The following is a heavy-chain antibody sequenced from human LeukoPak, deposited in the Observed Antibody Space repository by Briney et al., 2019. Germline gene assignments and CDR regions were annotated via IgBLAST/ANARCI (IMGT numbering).Heavy chain of an antibody. V-gene: IGHV4-39*02. CDR3: ARDPRYCSGTSCPDY. CDR2: IYYSGST. J-gene: IGHJ4*02. CDR1: GGSIRGSSYY. D-gene: IGHD2-2*01. Sequence: SETLSLTCTVSGGSIRGSSYYWGSIRPPPGKGLEWTGSIYYSGSTYYNPSLKSRVTISVDTSKNQFSLKLSSVTAAETAVYYFARDPRYCSGTSCPDYWGQGALVTVSS.